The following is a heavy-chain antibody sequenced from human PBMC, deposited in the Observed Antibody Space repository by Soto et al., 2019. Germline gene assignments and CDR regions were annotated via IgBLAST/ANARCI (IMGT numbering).Heavy chain of an antibody. V-gene: IGHV1-3*01. J-gene: IGHJ4*02. Sequence: VASVKVSCKASGYTFTVYYMHWVRQAPGQRLEWMGWINAGNGNTKYSQKFQGRVTITRDTSASTAYMELSSLRSEDTAVYYCASDKRISRSHAQHLIDYWGQGTLVTVSS. CDR1: GYTFTVYY. CDR3: ASDKRISRSHAQHLIDY. D-gene: IGHD3-3*02. CDR2: INAGNGNT.